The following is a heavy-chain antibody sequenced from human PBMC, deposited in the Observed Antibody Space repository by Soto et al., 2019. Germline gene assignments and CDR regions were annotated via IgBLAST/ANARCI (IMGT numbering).Heavy chain of an antibody. CDR2: IYYSGST. Sequence: QLQLQESGPGLVKPSETLSLTCTVSGGSISSSSYYWGWIRQPPGKGLEWIGSIYYSGSTYYNPSLKSRVTISKDSSNNQLSQKLGSVAAADTALYYCARTYGSGSYYGPAEYFQHWGEGTLVTVSS. CDR3: ARTYGSGSYYGPAEYFQH. V-gene: IGHV4-39*01. J-gene: IGHJ1*01. D-gene: IGHD3-10*01. CDR1: GGSISSSSYY.